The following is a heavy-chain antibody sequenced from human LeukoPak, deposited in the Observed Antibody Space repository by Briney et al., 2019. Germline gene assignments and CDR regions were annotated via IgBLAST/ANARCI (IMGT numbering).Heavy chain of an antibody. Sequence: ASVKVSCKASGNIFSDHYMVWVRQAPGQGLEWMGWINPNSGGTKNARKFQDRLTMTRDTSTTTGYMELKSLTSDDTAVYYCATVGRPNGPFYFGYWGQGTLATVSS. CDR3: ATVGRPNGPFYFGY. J-gene: IGHJ4*02. V-gene: IGHV1-2*02. D-gene: IGHD1-26*01. CDR1: GNIFSDHY. CDR2: INPNSGGT.